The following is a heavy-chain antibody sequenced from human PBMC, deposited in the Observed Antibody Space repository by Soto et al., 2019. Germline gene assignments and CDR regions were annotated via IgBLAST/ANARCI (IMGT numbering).Heavy chain of an antibody. D-gene: IGHD3-22*01. V-gene: IGHV3-7*01. CDR1: GFTFSTYW. CDR3: ARGWGYFDSSGFPYLYAMDV. J-gene: IGHJ6*02. Sequence: PVGSLRLSCAASGFTFSTYWMRSVRQAAGEGREWVANIKEDGSEKYYVDSVEGRFTISRDNAKNSLYLQMTSLRAEDTALYYCARGWGYFDSSGFPYLYAMDVWGQGTTVTVSS. CDR2: IKEDGSEK.